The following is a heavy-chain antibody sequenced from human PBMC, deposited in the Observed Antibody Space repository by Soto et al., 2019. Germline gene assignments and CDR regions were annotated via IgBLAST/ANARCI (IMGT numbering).Heavy chain of an antibody. CDR2: MNPNSANT. CDR1: GYTFTSYD. D-gene: IGHD3-16*01. V-gene: IGHV1-8*01. CDR3: AREGVRGMDV. J-gene: IGHJ6*02. Sequence: QVQLVQSGAEVKKPGASVKVSCKASGYTFTSYDSNWVRQATGQGLEWMGWMNPNSANTGYAQKFQGRVTMTRNTYISTAYMELSSLRSEDTAVYYYAREGVRGMDVWGQGTTVTVSS.